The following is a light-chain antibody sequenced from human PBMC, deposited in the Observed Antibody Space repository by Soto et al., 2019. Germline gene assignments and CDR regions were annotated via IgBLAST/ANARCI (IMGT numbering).Light chain of an antibody. CDR1: RSNIGAGYD. Sequence: QSALTQPPSVSGAPGQRVTISCTGSRSNIGAGYDVHWYQQLPGTAPKLLIYGNTNRPSGVPDRFSGSKSGTSASLAITGLQAEDEADYYCQSYYSSLSGSRVLFGGGTKLTVL. CDR3: QSYYSSLSGSRVL. CDR2: GNT. J-gene: IGLJ2*01. V-gene: IGLV1-40*01.